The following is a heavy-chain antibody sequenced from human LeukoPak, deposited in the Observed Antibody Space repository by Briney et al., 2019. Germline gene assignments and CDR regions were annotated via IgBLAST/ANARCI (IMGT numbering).Heavy chain of an antibody. Sequence: SETLSLTCTVSGGSISSYYWSWIRQPAGKGLEWIGRIYTSGSTNYNPSLKSRVTMSVDTSKNQFSLKLSSVTAADTAVYYCARDDYGGSPYYYYYMDVWGKGTPVTVSS. CDR3: ARDDYGGSPYYYYYMDV. J-gene: IGHJ6*03. CDR2: IYTSGST. V-gene: IGHV4-4*07. D-gene: IGHD4-23*01. CDR1: GGSISSYY.